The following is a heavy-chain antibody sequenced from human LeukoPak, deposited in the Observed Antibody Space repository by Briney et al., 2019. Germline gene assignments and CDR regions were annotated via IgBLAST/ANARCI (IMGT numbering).Heavy chain of an antibody. D-gene: IGHD3-10*01. J-gene: IGHJ6*02. CDR1: GFTFSSYA. V-gene: IGHV3-23*01. CDR2: ISGSGGST. Sequence: GGSLRLSCAASGFTFSSYAMSWVRQAPGKGLEWVSAISGSGGSTYYADSVKGRFTISRDNSKNTLYLQTNSLRAEDTAVYYCAKPFDPFGSKYYYYGMDVWGQGTTVTVSS. CDR3: AKPFDPFGSKYYYYGMDV.